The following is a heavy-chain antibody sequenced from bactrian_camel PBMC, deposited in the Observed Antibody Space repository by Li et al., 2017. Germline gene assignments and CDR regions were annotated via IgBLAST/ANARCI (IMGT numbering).Heavy chain of an antibody. J-gene: IGHJ4*01. CDR1: GDPESRNC. CDR2: TDTSGKI. CDR3: AARTVGWCPLFEHWLGKRAYTPGGYFTN. V-gene: IGHV3S55*01. D-gene: IGHD1*01. Sequence: HVQLVESGGGSVQAGGSLRLTCRVSGDPESRNCMGWFRQAPGNEREAVATTDTSGKITYAEFVKGRFTISLDNAKNTLYLRMNTMKPEDTAMYYCAARTVGWCPLFEHWLGKRAYTPGGYFTNWGQGTQVTVS.